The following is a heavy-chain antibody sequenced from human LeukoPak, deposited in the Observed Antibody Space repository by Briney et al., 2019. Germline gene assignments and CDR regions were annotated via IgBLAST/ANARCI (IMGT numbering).Heavy chain of an antibody. CDR3: AREINYYFYMDV. Sequence: GGSLRLSCAASGFTFSDYTFHWVREAPGNGLEWVAVISDGGANTYYADSVKGRLTVSRDNSKNTLYLQMTSLRAEDTAVYYCAREINYYFYMDVWGRGTTVAVS. CDR1: GFTFSDYT. V-gene: IGHV3-30*01. J-gene: IGHJ6*03. CDR2: ISDGGANT.